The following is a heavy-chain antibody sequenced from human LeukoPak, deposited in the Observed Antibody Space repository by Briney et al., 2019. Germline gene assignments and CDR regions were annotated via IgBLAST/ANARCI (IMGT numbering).Heavy chain of an antibody. J-gene: IGHJ5*02. CDR1: GDSVSSNSAA. D-gene: IGHD3-10*01. V-gene: IGHV6-1*01. CDR2: TYYRSKWYN. CDR3: ARGAILWFGELFANWLDP. Sequence: SQTLSLTCAISGDSVSSNSAAWNWIRQSPSRGLEWLGRTYYRSKWYNDYAVSVKSRITINPDTSKNQFSLQLNSVTPEDTAVYYCARGAILWFGELFANWLDPWGQGTLVTVSS.